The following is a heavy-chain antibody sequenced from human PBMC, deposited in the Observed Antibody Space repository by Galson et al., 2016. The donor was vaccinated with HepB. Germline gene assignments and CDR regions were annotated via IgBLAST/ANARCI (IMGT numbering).Heavy chain of an antibody. CDR2: IHSSGTS. CDR3: ATGIVVAGKYYYYYMDV. V-gene: IGHV4-39*01. Sequence: ETLSLTCTVSGDSISNVGRHWGWFRQSPGMSPEYIGSIHSSGTSYYNPSLKSRVTISVDTSKNQFSLRLNSVTAADTGVYYCATGIVVAGKYYYYYMDVWGKGTTVTGSS. D-gene: IGHD6-19*01. J-gene: IGHJ6*03. CDR1: GDSISNVGRH.